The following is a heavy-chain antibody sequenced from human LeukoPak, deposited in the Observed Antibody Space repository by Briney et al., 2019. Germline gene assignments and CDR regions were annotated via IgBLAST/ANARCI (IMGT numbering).Heavy chain of an antibody. V-gene: IGHV3-20*04. CDR2: INWNGGST. CDR3: ASVDNIVVVPADSYYFDY. J-gene: IGHJ4*02. CDR1: GVTFDDYG. Sequence: PGGSLRLSCAASGVTFDDYGMSWIRQAPGKGLEWVAGINWNGGSTAYAYYVKGRSTIFRDKAKNYLYLQMTSLRAEDTALYYCASVDNIVVVPADSYYFDYWAQGTLVTVSS. D-gene: IGHD2-2*01.